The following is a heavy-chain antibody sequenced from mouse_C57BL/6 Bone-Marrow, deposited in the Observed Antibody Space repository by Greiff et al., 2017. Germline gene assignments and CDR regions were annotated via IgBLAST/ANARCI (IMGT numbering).Heavy chain of an antibody. CDR1: GYTFTSYW. V-gene: IGHV1-72*01. D-gene: IGHD2-1*01. J-gene: IGHJ3*01. Sequence: QVQLKQPGAELVKPGASVKLSCKASGYTFTSYWMHWVKQRPGRGLEWIGRIDPNSGGTKYNEKFKSKATLTVDKPSSTAYMKLSSLTSEDSAVYECASNYRGAWFAYWGQGTLVTVSA. CDR3: ASNYRGAWFAY. CDR2: IDPNSGGT.